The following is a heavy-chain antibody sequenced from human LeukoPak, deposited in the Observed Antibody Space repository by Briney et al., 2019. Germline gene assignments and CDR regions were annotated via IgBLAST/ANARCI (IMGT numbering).Heavy chain of an antibody. CDR2: INTNTVNP. J-gene: IGHJ4*02. V-gene: IGHV7-4-1*02. CDR3: ERVPPEVVRGGGE. CDR1: AYTFTSYA. Sequence: GASVKVSCKASAYTFTSYAMNWVRQAPGHGLEWMGLINTNTVNPTYAQGFTGQVVFSLDTSVSTAYLEISSLKVEATAVYYCERVPPEVVRGGGEWGEGTLVTVSS. D-gene: IGHD2-15*01.